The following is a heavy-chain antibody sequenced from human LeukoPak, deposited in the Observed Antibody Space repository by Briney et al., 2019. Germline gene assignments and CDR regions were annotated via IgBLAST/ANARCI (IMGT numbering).Heavy chain of an antibody. CDR1: GASISNYY. J-gene: IGHJ4*02. V-gene: IGHV4-4*07. Sequence: SQTLSLTCTVSGASISNYYWTWIRQPAREGLEWIGRISTSWSTNYNPSPPLKSRVTMSVDTSKNQFSLKLSSVTAADTAVYYCATYYDILTGYYRGLDYWGQGTLVTVSS. D-gene: IGHD3-9*01. CDR3: ATYYDILTGYYRGLDY. CDR2: ISTSWST.